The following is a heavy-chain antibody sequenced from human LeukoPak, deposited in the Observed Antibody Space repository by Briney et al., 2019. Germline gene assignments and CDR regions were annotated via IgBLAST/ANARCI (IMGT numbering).Heavy chain of an antibody. Sequence: SETLSLTCTVSGGSISSSTYYWGWIRQPPGKGLEWIGSINYSGSTYYNPSLKSRVTISVDTSKNQFSLRLSSVTAADTAVYYCARHTARYCSSASCYFDWFDPWGQGTLVTVSS. D-gene: IGHD2-2*01. J-gene: IGHJ5*02. CDR3: ARHTARYCSSASCYFDWFDP. CDR2: INYSGST. CDR1: GGSISSSTYY. V-gene: IGHV4-39*01.